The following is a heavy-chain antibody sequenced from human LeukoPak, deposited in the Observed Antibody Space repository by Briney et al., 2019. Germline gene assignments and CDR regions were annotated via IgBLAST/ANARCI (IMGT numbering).Heavy chain of an antibody. CDR1: GYSISSGYY. CDR3: ALTCYCSGTSCYLDDAFDI. J-gene: IGHJ3*02. V-gene: IGHV4-38-2*01. Sequence: SETLSLTCAVSGYSISSGYYWGWIRQPPGKGLEWIGSIYHSGSTYYNPSLKSRVTISVDTSKNQFSLKLSSVTAADTAVYYCALTCYCSGTSCYLDDAFDIWGQGTMVTVSS. D-gene: IGHD2-2*01. CDR2: IYHSGST.